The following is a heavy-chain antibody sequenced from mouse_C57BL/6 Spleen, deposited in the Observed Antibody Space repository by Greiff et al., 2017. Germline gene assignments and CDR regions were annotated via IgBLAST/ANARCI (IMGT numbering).Heavy chain of an antibody. CDR2: IYPRSGKT. CDR1: GYTFTSYG. D-gene: IGHD2-5*01. J-gene: IGHJ1*03. Sequence: VQLQQSGAELARPGASVKLSCKASGYTFTSYGISWVKQRTGQGLEWIGEIYPRSGKTYYNEKFKGKATLTADKSSSTAYMELRSLTSEDSAVYFCARSSNYSNYVWYFDVWGTGTTVTVSS. CDR3: ARSSNYSNYVWYFDV. V-gene: IGHV1-81*01.